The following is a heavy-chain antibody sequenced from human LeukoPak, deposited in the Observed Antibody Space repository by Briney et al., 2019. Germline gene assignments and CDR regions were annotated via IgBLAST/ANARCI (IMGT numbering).Heavy chain of an antibody. V-gene: IGHV1-18*01. J-gene: IGHJ4*02. CDR1: GYTFTSYG. CDR3: ARPLGREHYSSSWYGASGY. Sequence: GASVKVSCKASGYTFTSYGISWVRQAPGQGLEWMGWISAYNGNTNYAQKLQGRVTMTTDTSTSTAYMELRSLRSDDTAVYYCARPLGREHYSSSWYGASGYWGQGTLVTVSS. CDR2: ISAYNGNT. D-gene: IGHD6-13*01.